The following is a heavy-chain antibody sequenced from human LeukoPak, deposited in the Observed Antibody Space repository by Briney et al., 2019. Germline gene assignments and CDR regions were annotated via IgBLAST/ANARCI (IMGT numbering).Heavy chain of an antibody. Sequence: ASVKVSCKASGYTFTSYDINWVRQATGQGLEWMGWMNPNSGNTGYAQKFQGRVTMTRDTSISTAYMELSRLRSDDTAVYYCARVGVSTRYYYYMDVWGKGTTVTVSS. V-gene: IGHV1-8*01. CDR3: ARVGVSTRYYYYMDV. D-gene: IGHD1-26*01. J-gene: IGHJ6*03. CDR2: MNPNSGNT. CDR1: GYTFTSYD.